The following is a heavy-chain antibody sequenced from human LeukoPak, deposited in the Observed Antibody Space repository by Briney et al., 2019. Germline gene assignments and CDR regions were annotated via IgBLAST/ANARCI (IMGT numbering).Heavy chain of an antibody. D-gene: IGHD2-15*01. J-gene: IGHJ5*02. CDR1: GFTFSSYW. CDR2: IKQDGSEK. V-gene: IGHV3-7*01. Sequence: GGSLRLSCAASGFTFSSYWMSWVRQAPGKGLEWVANIKQDGSEKYYVDSVKGRFTISRDNAKNSLYLQMNSLRAEDTAVYYCARDRWGCSGGSCYSIWFDPWGQGTLVTVSS. CDR3: ARDRWGCSGGSCYSIWFDP.